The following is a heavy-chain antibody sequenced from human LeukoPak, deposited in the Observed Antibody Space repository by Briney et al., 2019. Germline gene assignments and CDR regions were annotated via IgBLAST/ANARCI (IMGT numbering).Heavy chain of an antibody. CDR1: GFTFSSYA. J-gene: IGHJ4*02. CDR2: ISGSGGST. V-gene: IGHV3-23*01. CDR3: VKDRNSGWYPAYYFDY. D-gene: IGHD6-19*01. Sequence: GGSLRRSCAASGFTFSSYAMSWVRQAPGKGLEWVSAISGSGGSTYYADSVKGRFTISRDNSKNTLYLQMNSLRAEDTAVYYCVKDRNSGWYPAYYFDYWGQGTLVTVSS.